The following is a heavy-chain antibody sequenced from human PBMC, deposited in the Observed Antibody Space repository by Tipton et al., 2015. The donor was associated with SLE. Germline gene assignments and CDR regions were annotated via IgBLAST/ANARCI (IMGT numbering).Heavy chain of an antibody. CDR3: ARVVAVAATHYYAMDV. CDR1: GGSFSGYY. D-gene: IGHD2-15*01. V-gene: IGHV4-34*01. J-gene: IGHJ6*02. Sequence: TLSLTCAVYGGSFSGYYWSWIRQPPGKGLEWIGEINPSGRTNYNPSLKSRLTISVDTSENEFSLRINSVTAADTAVYYCARVVAVAATHYYAMDVWGQGTTVTVSS. CDR2: INPSGRT.